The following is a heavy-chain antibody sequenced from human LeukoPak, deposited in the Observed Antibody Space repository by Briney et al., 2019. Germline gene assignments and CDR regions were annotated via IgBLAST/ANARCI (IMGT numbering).Heavy chain of an antibody. CDR3: ARQNHYYYYMDV. V-gene: IGHV5-51*01. CDR1: GYSFTSQW. Sequence: GESLKISCKGSGYSFTSQWIGWVRQVPGKGLEWMEVIHPEDSFARYNPAFEGQVTLSVDESASIAYLQLSSLRASDTAIYYCARQNHYYYYMDVWGRGTTVLVSS. CDR2: IHPEDSFA. J-gene: IGHJ6*03.